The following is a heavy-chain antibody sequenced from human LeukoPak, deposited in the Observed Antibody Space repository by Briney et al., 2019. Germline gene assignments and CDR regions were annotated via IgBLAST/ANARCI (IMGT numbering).Heavy chain of an antibody. D-gene: IGHD1-1*01. J-gene: IGHJ4*01. CDR3: VKDQGSGHGTYTWGSFNY. CDR1: GFTFSTNA. Sequence: GGSLRLSCLTSGFTFSTNAMSWVRQAPGKGLEWISYITTSGGAKNYADSVKGRFTISRDNAENSLYLQMNSLRAEDTAVYYCVKDQGSGHGTYTWGSFNYWGLETRVTVSS. V-gene: IGHV3-48*01. CDR2: ITTSGGAK.